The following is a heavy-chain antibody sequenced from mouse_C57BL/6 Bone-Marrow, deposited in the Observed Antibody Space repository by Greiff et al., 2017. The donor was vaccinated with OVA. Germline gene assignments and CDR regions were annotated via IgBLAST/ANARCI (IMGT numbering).Heavy chain of an antibody. CDR2: IGPGSGST. V-gene: IGHV1-77*01. Sequence: QVHVKQSGAELVKPGASVKISCKASGYTFTDYYINWVKQRPGQGLEWIGKIGPGSGSTYYNEKFKGKATLTADKSSSTAYMQLSSLTSEDSAVYFCARQDYGSSYGGYYAMDYWGQGTSVTVSS. CDR3: ARQDYGSSYGGYYAMDY. CDR1: GYTFTDYY. D-gene: IGHD1-1*01. J-gene: IGHJ4*01.